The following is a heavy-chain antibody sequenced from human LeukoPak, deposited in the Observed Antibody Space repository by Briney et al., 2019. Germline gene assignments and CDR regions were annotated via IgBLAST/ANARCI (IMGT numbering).Heavy chain of an antibody. V-gene: IGHV3-23*01. CDR3: AKDGFGFWEPWFDP. CDR1: GFTFSSCA. J-gene: IGHJ5*02. Sequence: PGGSLRLSCAASGFTFSSCAMSWVRQAPGKGLEWVSAISGSGGSTYYADSVKGRFTISRDNSKNTLYLQMNSLRAEDTAVYYCAKDGFGFWEPWFDPWGQGTLVTVSS. D-gene: IGHD1-26*01. CDR2: ISGSGGST.